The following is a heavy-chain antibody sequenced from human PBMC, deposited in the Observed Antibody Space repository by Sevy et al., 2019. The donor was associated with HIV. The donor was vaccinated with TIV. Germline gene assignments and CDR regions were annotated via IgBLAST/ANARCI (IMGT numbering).Heavy chain of an antibody. J-gene: IGHJ5*02. CDR2: IRYDGSNK. V-gene: IGHV3-30*02. Sequence: GESLKISCAASGFTFSSYGMHWVRQAPGKGLEWVAFIRYDGSNKYYADSVKGRFTISRDNSKNTLYLQMNSLRAEDTAVYYCAKDPGSTNNSSSWYQGWFDPWGQGTLVTVSS. CDR3: AKDPGSTNNSSSWYQGWFDP. D-gene: IGHD6-13*01. CDR1: GFTFSSYG.